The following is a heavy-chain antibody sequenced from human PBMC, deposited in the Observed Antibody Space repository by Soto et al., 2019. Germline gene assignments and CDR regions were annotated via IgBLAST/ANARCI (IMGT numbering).Heavy chain of an antibody. Sequence: SETLSLTCTVSGVSITSRDYYWNWIRQPPGKGLECIGNIDYSGNTYYNPSLKSRLTISLDTSKNQFSLKLSSVTAADTAVYYCASFGVVSMNWFDPWGQGTMGTVSS. V-gene: IGHV4-30-4*01. CDR1: GVSITSRDYY. J-gene: IGHJ5*02. D-gene: IGHD3-3*01. CDR3: ASFGVVSMNWFDP. CDR2: IDYSGNT.